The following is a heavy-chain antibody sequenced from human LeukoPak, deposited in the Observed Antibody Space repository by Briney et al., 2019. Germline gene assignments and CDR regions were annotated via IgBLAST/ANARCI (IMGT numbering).Heavy chain of an antibody. D-gene: IGHD1-26*01. CDR2: ISGSGSST. J-gene: IGHJ4*02. Sequence: GGSLRLSCAASGFTFSSYAMSWVRQAPGKGLEWVSGISGSGSSTYYADSVKGRITISRDNSKNTLYLQMNSLRAEDTAAYYCATEVGPSNYWGQGTLVTVSS. V-gene: IGHV3-23*01. CDR3: ATEVGPSNY. CDR1: GFTFSSYA.